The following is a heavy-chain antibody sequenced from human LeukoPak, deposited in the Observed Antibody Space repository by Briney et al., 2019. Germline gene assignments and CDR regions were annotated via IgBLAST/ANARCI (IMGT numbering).Heavy chain of an antibody. CDR3: ARETDEGTFDY. Sequence: SQTLSLTCTVSGGSISSGDYYWSWIRQPPGKGLEWIGYIYYSGSTYYNPSLKSRVTISVDTSKNQFSLKPSSVTAADTAVYYCARETDEGTFDYWGQGTLVTVSS. D-gene: IGHD1-1*01. CDR1: GGSISSGDYY. CDR2: IYYSGST. V-gene: IGHV4-30-4*01. J-gene: IGHJ4*02.